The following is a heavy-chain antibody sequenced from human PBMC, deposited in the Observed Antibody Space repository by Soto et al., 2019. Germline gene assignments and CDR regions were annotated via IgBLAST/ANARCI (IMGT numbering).Heavy chain of an antibody. CDR1: GGSISSSSYY. Sequence: SETLSLTWSVAGGSISSSSYYWGWIHQPPGKGLEWIGSIYYSGSTYYNPSLKSRVTISVDTSKNQFSLKLSSVTAADTAVYYCASVVDTAMGIGPWGQGTLVTVSS. V-gene: IGHV4-39*01. CDR2: IYYSGST. J-gene: IGHJ5*02. D-gene: IGHD5-18*01. CDR3: ASVVDTAMGIGP.